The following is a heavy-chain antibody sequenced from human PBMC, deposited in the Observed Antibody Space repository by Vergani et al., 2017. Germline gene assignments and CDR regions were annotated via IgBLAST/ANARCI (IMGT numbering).Heavy chain of an antibody. D-gene: IGHD3-10*01. V-gene: IGHV4-31*03. CDR2: IYYSGST. J-gene: IGHJ3*02. Sequence: QLQLQESGPGLVKPSETLSLTCTVSGGSISSGGYYWSWIRQHPGKGLEWIGYIYYSGSTYYNPSLKSRVTISVDTSKNQFSLKLSSVTAADTAVYYCARCLVRGVAYAFDIWGQGTMVTVSS. CDR1: GGSISSGGYY. CDR3: ARCLVRGVAYAFDI.